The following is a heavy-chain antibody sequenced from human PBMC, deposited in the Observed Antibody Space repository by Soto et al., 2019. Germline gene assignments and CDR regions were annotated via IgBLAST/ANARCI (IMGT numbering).Heavy chain of an antibody. D-gene: IGHD3-10*01. CDR2: IYYSGST. V-gene: IGHV4-61*01. CDR3: ARGRPIWFGEGNWFDP. J-gene: IGHJ5*02. Sequence: QVQLQESGPGLVKPSETLSLTCTVSGGSVSSVSYYWSWIRQPAGNGLEWIGYIYYSGSTNYTPSLLSRVTISVDTYMNQVSLKLSSVTAAASAVYYCARGRPIWFGEGNWFDPWGQGTLVTVSS. CDR1: GGSVSSVSYY.